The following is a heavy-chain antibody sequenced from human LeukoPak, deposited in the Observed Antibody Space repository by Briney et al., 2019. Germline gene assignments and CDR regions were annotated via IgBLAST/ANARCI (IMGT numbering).Heavy chain of an antibody. CDR2: IGSTI. CDR1: GFSLSDYY. Sequence: GGSLRLSCVASGFSLSDYYMSWIRQAPGKGLEWVSYIGSTIYYADSVKGRFTISRDNAKNSLYLQMNSLRAEDTAVYYCVRDRGIVGTTGYYYMDVWGKGTTVTVSS. J-gene: IGHJ6*03. CDR3: VRDRGIVGTTGYYYMDV. D-gene: IGHD1-26*01. V-gene: IGHV3-11*04.